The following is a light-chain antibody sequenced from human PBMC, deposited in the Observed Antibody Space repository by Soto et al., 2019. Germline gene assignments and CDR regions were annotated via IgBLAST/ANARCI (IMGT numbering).Light chain of an antibody. CDR3: SLYTSDNAYV. J-gene: IGLJ1*01. CDR1: STGFVGYNR. CDR2: EVS. V-gene: IGLV2-18*01. Sequence: QSVRTQPPSLSGSHGQSVTISCTGTSTGFVGYNRVSWYQQPPCTAPKLMIYEVSKPPAGVPDRFSGSKSGNTASLTISGLQAADEAEYYCSLYTSDNAYVFGTGTKLTVL.